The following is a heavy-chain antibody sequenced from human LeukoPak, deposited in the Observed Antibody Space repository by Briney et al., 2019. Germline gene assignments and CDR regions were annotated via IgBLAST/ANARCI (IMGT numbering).Heavy chain of an antibody. CDR3: ASAPSGTWFDP. CDR2: IYYSGRT. V-gene: IGHV4-59*01. Sequence: PSGTLSLTCAVSGGSIGTYYWTWVRQPPGKGLEWIGYIYYSGRTSYNPSLKSRVTISVDTSKNQFSLKLSSVTAADTAVYYCASAPSGTWFDPWGHGTLVTVSS. J-gene: IGHJ5*02. CDR1: GGSIGTYY.